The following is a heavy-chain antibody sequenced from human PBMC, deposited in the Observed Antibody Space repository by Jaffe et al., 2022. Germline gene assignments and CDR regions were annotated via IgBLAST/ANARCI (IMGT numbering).Heavy chain of an antibody. D-gene: IGHD5-12*01. CDR3: ARAYSGYADYYYYYMDV. CDR1: GYTFTSYY. J-gene: IGHJ6*03. V-gene: IGHV1-46*01. Sequence: QVQLVQSGAEVKKPGASVKVSCKASGYTFTSYYMHWVRQAPGQGLEWMGIINPSGGSTSYAQKFQGRVTMTRDTSTSTVYMELSSLRSEDTAVYYCARAYSGYADYYYYYMDVWGKGTTVTVSS. CDR2: INPSGGST.